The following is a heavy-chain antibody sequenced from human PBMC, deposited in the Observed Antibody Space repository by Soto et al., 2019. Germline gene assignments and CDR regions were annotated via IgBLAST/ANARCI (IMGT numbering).Heavy chain of an antibody. V-gene: IGHV3-74*01. D-gene: IGHD6-19*01. CDR2: INSDGIST. CDR3: AIAVAGTVFDY. J-gene: IGHJ4*02. Sequence: GSLRLSCAASGFTFSSYWMHWVRQAPGKGLVWVSRINSDGISTSYADSVKGRFTISRDNAKNTLYLQMNSLRADDTAVYYCAIAVAGTVFDYWGQGTLVTVSS. CDR1: GFTFSSYW.